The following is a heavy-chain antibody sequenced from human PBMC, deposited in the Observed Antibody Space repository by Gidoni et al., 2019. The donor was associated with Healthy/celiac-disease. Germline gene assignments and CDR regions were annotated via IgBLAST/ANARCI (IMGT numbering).Heavy chain of an antibody. CDR3: AREARGSMIVVIIYYFDY. V-gene: IGHV4-38-2*02. D-gene: IGHD3-22*01. CDR1: GYSISSGSY. CDR2: IYHSGST. Sequence: QVQLQESGPGLVKPSETLSLTCTVSGYSISSGSYWGWIRQPPGRGLEWIGSIYHSGSTYYNPSLKSRVTISVDTSKNQFSLKLSSVTAADTAVYYCAREARGSMIVVIIYYFDYWGQGTLVTVSS. J-gene: IGHJ4*02.